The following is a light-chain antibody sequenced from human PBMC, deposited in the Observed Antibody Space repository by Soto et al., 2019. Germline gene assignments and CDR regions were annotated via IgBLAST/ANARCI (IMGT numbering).Light chain of an antibody. Sequence: EIVLTQSPATLSLSPGERATLSCSASPSVTNYLAWYQQKPGQPPRLLIYGAFNRAAGIPARFSGSGSGTDFTLTISSLEPEDSAVYYCQQRNIWPPVTFGQGTRLEN. V-gene: IGKV3-11*01. CDR2: GAF. CDR1: PSVTNY. CDR3: QQRNIWPPVT. J-gene: IGKJ5*01.